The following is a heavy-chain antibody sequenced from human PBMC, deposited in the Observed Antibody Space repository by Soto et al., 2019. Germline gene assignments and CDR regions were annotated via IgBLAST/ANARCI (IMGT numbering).Heavy chain of an antibody. CDR3: ARGRYCLTGRCFPNWFDS. D-gene: IGHD7-27*01. V-gene: IGHV4-30-4*01. CDR2: IYKSATT. J-gene: IGHJ5*01. CDR1: GDSISNLDYF. Sequence: SETLSLTCSVSGDSISNLDYFWAWIRQPPGQALEYIGYIYKSATTYYNPSFESRVAISVDTSKSQFSLNVTSVTAADTAVYFCARGRYCLTGRCFPNWFDSWGQGALITVSS.